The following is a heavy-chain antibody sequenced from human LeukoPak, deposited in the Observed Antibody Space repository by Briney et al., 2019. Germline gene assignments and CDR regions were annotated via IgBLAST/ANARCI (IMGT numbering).Heavy chain of an antibody. D-gene: IGHD1-7*01. CDR2: MNPNSGNT. CDR3: ARGPTWNYVVPLDY. CDR1: GYTFTSYD. J-gene: IGHJ4*02. Sequence: ASVKVSCKASGYTFTSYDINWVRQAPGQGLEWMGWMNPNSGNTGCAQKFQGRVTMTRNTSISTAYMELGSLRSEDTAVYYCARGPTWNYVVPLDYWGQGALVTVSS. V-gene: IGHV1-8*01.